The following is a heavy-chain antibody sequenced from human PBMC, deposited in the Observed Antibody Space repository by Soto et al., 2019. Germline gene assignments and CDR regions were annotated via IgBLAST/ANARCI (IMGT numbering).Heavy chain of an antibody. D-gene: IGHD3-22*01. Sequence: PGGSLRLSCAASGFTLSRYAMHWVRQGPGKGLEWVAVISYDGSNKYYADSVKGRFTISRDNSKNTLYLQMNSLRAEDTAVYYCARDGDYYDSSGYYQVEPEDFQHWGQGTLVTASS. CDR1: GFTLSRYA. CDR2: ISYDGSNK. CDR3: ARDGDYYDSSGYYQVEPEDFQH. V-gene: IGHV3-30-3*01. J-gene: IGHJ1*01.